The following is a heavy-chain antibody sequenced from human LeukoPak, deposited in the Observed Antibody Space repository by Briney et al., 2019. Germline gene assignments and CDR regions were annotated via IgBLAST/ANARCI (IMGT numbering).Heavy chain of an antibody. D-gene: IGHD3-10*01. Sequence: PSETLSLTCAVSGGSISSSNWWSWIRQPPGKGLEWIGEINHSGYTNYNPSLKSRVTISVDTSKKQFSLRLNSVTAADTAVYYCARIWPDLWGRGTLVTVSS. J-gene: IGHJ2*01. CDR1: GGSISSSNW. CDR3: ARIWPDL. V-gene: IGHV4-4*02. CDR2: INHSGYT.